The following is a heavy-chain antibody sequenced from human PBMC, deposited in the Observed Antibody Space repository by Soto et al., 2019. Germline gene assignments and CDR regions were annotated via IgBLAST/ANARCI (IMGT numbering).Heavy chain of an antibody. J-gene: IGHJ3*02. CDR3: AREGRCSGGSCYSLDAFDI. CDR2: ISSSSSYT. CDR1: GFTFSDYY. D-gene: IGHD2-15*01. Sequence: QVQLVESGGGLVKPGGSLRLSCAASGFTFSDYYMSWIRQAPGQGLEWVSYISSSSSYTNYADSVKGRFTISRDNAKNSLYLQMNSLRAEDTAVYYCAREGRCSGGSCYSLDAFDIWGQGTMVTVSS. V-gene: IGHV3-11*05.